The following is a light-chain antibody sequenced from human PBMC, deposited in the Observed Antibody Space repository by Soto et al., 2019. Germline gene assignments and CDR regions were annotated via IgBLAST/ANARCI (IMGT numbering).Light chain of an antibody. CDR1: QSVSSY. CDR3: QQRSNWPPT. J-gene: IGKJ5*01. CDR2: DAS. Sequence: EIVLTQSPATLSLSPGGRATLSCRASQSVSSYLAWYQQKPGLAPRLLIYDASNRATGIPARFSGSGSGTDFTLTISSLEPEDFAVYYCQQRSNWPPTFGQGTQVEI. V-gene: IGKV3-11*01.